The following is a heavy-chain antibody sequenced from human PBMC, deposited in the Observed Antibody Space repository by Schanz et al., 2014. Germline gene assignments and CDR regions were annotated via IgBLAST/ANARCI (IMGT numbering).Heavy chain of an antibody. D-gene: IGHD6-13*01. CDR2: ISDYNADT. Sequence: QVQLVQSGSELKKPGASVKVSCKASGYTFTSYVISWVRQAPGQGPEWMGWISDYNADTKYAQKVQGRVTMTTDTSTSTAYMELRSLRSDDTAVYYCAGATYSSSWYGGSEYFQHWGQGTLVTVSS. J-gene: IGHJ1*01. V-gene: IGHV1-18*04. CDR1: GYTFTSYV. CDR3: AGATYSSSWYGGSEYFQH.